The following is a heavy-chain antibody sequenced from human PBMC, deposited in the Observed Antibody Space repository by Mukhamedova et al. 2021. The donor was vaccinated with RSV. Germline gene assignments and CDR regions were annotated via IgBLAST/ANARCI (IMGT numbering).Heavy chain of an antibody. CDR3: ARDAPHYYGSGSSPPPHIDY. V-gene: IGHV3-48*03. D-gene: IGHD3-10*01. J-gene: IGHJ4*02. Sequence: FTISRDNAKNSLYLQMNSLRAEDTAVYYCARDAPHYYGSGSSPPPHIDYWGQGTLVTVSS.